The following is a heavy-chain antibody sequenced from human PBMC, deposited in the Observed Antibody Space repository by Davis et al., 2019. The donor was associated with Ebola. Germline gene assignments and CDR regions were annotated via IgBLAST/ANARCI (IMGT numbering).Heavy chain of an antibody. CDR2: IIPILGIA. V-gene: IGHV1-69*04. CDR3: AKVSIAGHGYYYYGMDV. D-gene: IGHD6-6*01. J-gene: IGHJ6*04. CDR1: GYTFTSYA. Sequence: SVKVSCKASGYTFTSYAMHWVRQAPGQGLEWMGRIIPILGIANYAQKFQGRVTITADKSTSTAYMELSSLRSEDTALYYCAKVSIAGHGYYYYGMDVWGKGTTVTVSS.